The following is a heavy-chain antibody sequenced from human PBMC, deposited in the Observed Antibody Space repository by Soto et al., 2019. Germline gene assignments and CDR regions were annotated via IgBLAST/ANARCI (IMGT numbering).Heavy chain of an antibody. Sequence: QVQLVESGGGLVKPGGSLRLSCAASGFTFSDYYMSWIRQAPGKGLEWVSYSSGSGSITYYADSVKGRFTISRDNATNSLYLQINSLRAEDPAVYYCARDQGYYASSGYFDYWGQGTLVTVSS. CDR3: ARDQGYYASSGYFDY. V-gene: IGHV3-11*01. J-gene: IGHJ4*02. CDR2: SSGSGSIT. D-gene: IGHD3-22*01. CDR1: GFTFSDYY.